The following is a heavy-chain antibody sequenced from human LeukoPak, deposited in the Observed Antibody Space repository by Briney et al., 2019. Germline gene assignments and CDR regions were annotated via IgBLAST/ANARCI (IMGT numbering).Heavy chain of an antibody. D-gene: IGHD3-22*01. V-gene: IGHV3-7*01. CDR3: ARDLYYYDSSGYYLGLDY. CDR1: GFTFNTYR. J-gene: IGHJ4*02. Sequence: GGSLRLSCAASGFTFNTYRMSWVRQAPGKGLEWVANIKHDGSEENYVDSVKGRFTISRDNAKGSLSLQMNSLRGEDTAVYYCARDLYYYDSSGYYLGLDYWGQGTLVTVSS. CDR2: IKHDGSEE.